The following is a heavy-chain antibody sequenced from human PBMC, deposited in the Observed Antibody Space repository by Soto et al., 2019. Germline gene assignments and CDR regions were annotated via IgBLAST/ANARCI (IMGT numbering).Heavy chain of an antibody. CDR2: ISGSGGST. CDR1: GFTFSSYA. D-gene: IGHD3-10*01. V-gene: IGHV3-23*01. CDR3: AKHGSGSLRLWYFDY. Sequence: EVQLLESGGGLVQPGGSLRLSCAVSGFTFSSYAMSWVRQAPGKGLEWVSAISGSGGSTYYADSVKGRFTISRDNSKNTLYLQMNSLRAEDTAVYYCAKHGSGSLRLWYFDYWGQGTLVTVSS. J-gene: IGHJ4*02.